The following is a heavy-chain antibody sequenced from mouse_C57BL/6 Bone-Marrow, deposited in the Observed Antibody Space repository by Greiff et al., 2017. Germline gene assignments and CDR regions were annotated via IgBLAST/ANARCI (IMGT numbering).Heavy chain of an antibody. CDR2: IHPNSGST. CDR3: ARNYDYGLWDY. D-gene: IGHD2-4*01. CDR1: GYTFTSYW. Sequence: QVQLQQPGAELVKPGASVKLSCKASGYTFTSYWMHWVKQRPGQGLEWIGMIHPNSGSTNYNEKFKSKATLTVDKSSSTAYMQLSSLTSEDSAVYYCARNYDYGLWDYWGQGTTLTVSS. J-gene: IGHJ2*01. V-gene: IGHV1-64*01.